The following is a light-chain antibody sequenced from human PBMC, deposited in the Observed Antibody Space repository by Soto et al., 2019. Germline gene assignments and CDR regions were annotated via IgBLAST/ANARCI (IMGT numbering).Light chain of an antibody. CDR1: QSLLHSNGYNY. J-gene: IGKJ3*01. CDR2: LGS. Sequence: DIVMTQSPLSLPVTPGEPASISCRSSQSLLHSNGYNYLDWYLQKPGQSPHLLVYLGSTRASGVPDRFSGSGSGTAFTLNISRVEAEDVGVYYCIQALQTFTFGPGTKVDIK. V-gene: IGKV2-28*01. CDR3: IQALQTFT.